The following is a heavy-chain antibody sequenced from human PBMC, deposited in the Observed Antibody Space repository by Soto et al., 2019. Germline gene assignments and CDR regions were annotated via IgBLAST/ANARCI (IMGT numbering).Heavy chain of an antibody. CDR2: SRNKANSYTT. CDR1: GFTLSDHF. Sequence: PGGSLRLSCAACGFTLSDHFMDWVRQAPGKGVEGVGRSRNKANSYTTEYAASVKGRFTISRDDSKNSLHLQRNSLKTEDTAVYYCAYTALGGTTDFDYCGQGTLVTVSS. V-gene: IGHV3-72*01. J-gene: IGHJ5*01. CDR3: AYTALGGTTDFDY. D-gene: IGHD2-2*02.